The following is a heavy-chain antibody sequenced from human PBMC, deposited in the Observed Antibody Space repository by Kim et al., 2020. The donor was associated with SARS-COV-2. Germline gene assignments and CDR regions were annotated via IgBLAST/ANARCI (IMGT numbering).Heavy chain of an antibody. CDR3: ARGFGGWDDY. J-gene: IGHJ4*02. V-gene: IGHV1-3*01. CDR2: NP. D-gene: IGHD6-19*01. Sequence: NPIYSQKFQGRLTITRDTSASTVYMELSSLRSEDTAVYYCARGFGGWDDYWGQGSLVTVSS.